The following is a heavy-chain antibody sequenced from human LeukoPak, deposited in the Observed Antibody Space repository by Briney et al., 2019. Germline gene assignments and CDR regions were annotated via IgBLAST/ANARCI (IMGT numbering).Heavy chain of an antibody. Sequence: PGGSLRLSCAASGFTFSSYGLHWVRQAPGKGLEWVAFTAYDGSNKYYADSVKGRFTISRDNSKNTLYLQMNSLRAEDTAVYYCARVPSEAYSSGPDAFDIWGQGTMVTVSS. V-gene: IGHV3-30*03. CDR2: TAYDGSNK. J-gene: IGHJ3*02. CDR1: GFTFSSYG. D-gene: IGHD6-19*01. CDR3: ARVPSEAYSSGPDAFDI.